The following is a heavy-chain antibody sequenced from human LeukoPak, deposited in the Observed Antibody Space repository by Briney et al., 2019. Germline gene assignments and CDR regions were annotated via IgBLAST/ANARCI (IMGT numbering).Heavy chain of an antibody. CDR3: ARVRYYYDSSGYSGAFDI. Sequence: ASVKVSCKASGYTFTGYYMHWVRQAPGQGLGWMGWINPNSGGTNYAQKFQGRVTMTRDTSISTAYMELSRLRSDDTAVYYCARVRYYYDSSGYSGAFDIWGQGTMVTVSS. D-gene: IGHD3-22*01. J-gene: IGHJ3*02. CDR1: GYTFTGYY. CDR2: INPNSGGT. V-gene: IGHV1-2*02.